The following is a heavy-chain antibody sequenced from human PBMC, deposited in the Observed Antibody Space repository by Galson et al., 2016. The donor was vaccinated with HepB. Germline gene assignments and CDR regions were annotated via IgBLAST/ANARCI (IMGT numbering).Heavy chain of an antibody. CDR3: AREGLHLGELSAQFDY. J-gene: IGHJ4*02. CDR2: ITSSGGLS. D-gene: IGHD3-16*02. Sequence: SLRLSCAASGFTFSETYMTWIRQAPGKGLEWISYITSSGGLSYYADSMEGRFTISRDSAKNSVYLQINSLRAEDTAVYYCAREGLHLGELSAQFDYWGQGTLVTVSS. CDR1: GFTFSETY. V-gene: IGHV3-11*01.